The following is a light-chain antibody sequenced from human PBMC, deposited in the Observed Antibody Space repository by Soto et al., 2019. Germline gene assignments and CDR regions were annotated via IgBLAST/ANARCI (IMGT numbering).Light chain of an antibody. J-gene: IGLJ1*01. Sequence: QSALTQPPSVSGAPGQKVTISCTGSSSNIGTGYDVHWYQQLPGTAPKLLIYGTSDRPSGVPDRFSGSKSGTSASLAITGLQAEDEADYYCQSYDSSLTGYVFGTGTKVNVL. CDR3: QSYDSSLTGYV. CDR2: GTS. CDR1: SSNIGTGYD. V-gene: IGLV1-40*01.